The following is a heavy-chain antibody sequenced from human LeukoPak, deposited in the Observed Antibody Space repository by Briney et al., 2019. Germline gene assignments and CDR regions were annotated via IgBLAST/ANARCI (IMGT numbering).Heavy chain of an antibody. Sequence: ASVKVSCKASGYTFTTYAMNWVRQAPGQGLEWVGWINTNTGNPTYAQGFTGRFVFSLDTSVTTAYLQISSLKSEDTAMYCCARGRSDGYTRGWSLDYWGQGTLVTVSS. J-gene: IGHJ4*02. CDR1: GYTFTTYA. CDR3: ARGRSDGYTRGWSLDY. CDR2: INTNTGNP. V-gene: IGHV7-4-1*02. D-gene: IGHD6-19*01.